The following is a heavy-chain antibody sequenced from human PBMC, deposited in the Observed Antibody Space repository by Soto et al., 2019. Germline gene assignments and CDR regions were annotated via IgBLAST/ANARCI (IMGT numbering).Heavy chain of an antibody. D-gene: IGHD3-22*01. CDR3: ARAGQKVINYYYYYYGMDV. CDR1: GFTFSNYG. V-gene: IGHV3-33*01. CDR2: IWYDGSNK. Sequence: GGSLRLSCAASGFTFSNYGMHWVRQAPGKGLEWVAVIWYDGSNKYYADSVKGRFTISRDNSKNTLYLQMNSLRAEDTAVYYCARAGQKVINYYYYYYGMDVWGQGTTVTVSS. J-gene: IGHJ6*02.